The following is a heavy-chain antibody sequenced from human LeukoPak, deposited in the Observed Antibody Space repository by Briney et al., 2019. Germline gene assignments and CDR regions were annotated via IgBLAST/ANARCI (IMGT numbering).Heavy chain of an antibody. CDR2: ISAYNGNT. Sequence: ASVKVSCKASGYTFTSYGISWVRQAPGQGLEWMGWISAYNGNTNYAQKLQGRVTMTTDTSTSTAYMELRSLRSDDTAVYYCARDLGTRREITVRDYWGQGTLVTVSS. CDR3: ARDLGTRREITVRDY. V-gene: IGHV1-18*01. D-gene: IGHD4-11*01. J-gene: IGHJ4*02. CDR1: GYTFTSYG.